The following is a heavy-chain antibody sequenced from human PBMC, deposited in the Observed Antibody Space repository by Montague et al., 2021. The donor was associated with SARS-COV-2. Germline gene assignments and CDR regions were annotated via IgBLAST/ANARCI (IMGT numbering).Heavy chain of an antibody. J-gene: IGHJ6*02. CDR3: ARGHYGAKTNGMDV. CDR2: ISYDAYNS. Sequence: SLRLSCAASGFNFGSFAMHWVRQAPGKGLEWVALISYDAYNSDYRDSVKGRFTISRDNSKNMLFLQMSGLRLDATAVYYCARGHYGAKTNGMDVWGQGTTVIVSS. V-gene: IGHV3-30*04. CDR1: GFNFGSFA. D-gene: IGHD4-23*01.